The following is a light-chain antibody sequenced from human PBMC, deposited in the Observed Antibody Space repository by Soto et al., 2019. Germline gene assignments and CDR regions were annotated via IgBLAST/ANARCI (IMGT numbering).Light chain of an antibody. Sequence: QSVLTQPPSASGTPGQRVTISCSGSSSNIGSYTVNWYQQLPGAAPKLLIYINDQRPSGVPDRFSGSKSGTSASLAISGLQTEDEADYYCAAWDDSLTGVVFGGGTKLTVL. CDR2: IND. CDR3: AAWDDSLTGVV. J-gene: IGLJ2*01. V-gene: IGLV1-44*01. CDR1: SSNIGSYT.